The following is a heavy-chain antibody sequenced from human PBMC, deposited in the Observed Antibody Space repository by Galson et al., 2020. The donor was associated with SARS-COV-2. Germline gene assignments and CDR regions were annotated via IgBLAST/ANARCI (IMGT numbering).Heavy chain of an antibody. CDR1: GYPLNKLS. V-gene: IGHV1-24*01. J-gene: IGHJ4*02. Sequence: ASVKVSCKVSGYPLNKLSTHWVRQAPGKGLEWMGRFDPEHGERIYAQNFQGRVSMTEDTSTDTAYLELTSLRSEDTAVYYCATVLCSTCSLDYWGQGTLVTVSS. CDR3: ATVLCSTCSLDY. D-gene: IGHD2-2*01. CDR2: FDPEHGER.